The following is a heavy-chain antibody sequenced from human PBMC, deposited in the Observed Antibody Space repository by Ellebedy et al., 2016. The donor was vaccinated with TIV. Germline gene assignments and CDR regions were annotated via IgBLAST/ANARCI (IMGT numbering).Heavy chain of an antibody. D-gene: IGHD2-21*02. CDR3: ARDNGIIGVTNEDNWFDP. V-gene: IGHV4-61*02. CDR2: IYRSGST. CDR1: GGSISSGSYY. Sequence: SETLSLXXTVSGGSISSGSYYWSWIRQPAGKGLEWIGRIYRSGSTNYNPSLKSRVTMSVDTSKNQFSLKLSSLTAADTAVYFCARDNGIIGVTNEDNWFDPWGQGTLVTVSS. J-gene: IGHJ5*02.